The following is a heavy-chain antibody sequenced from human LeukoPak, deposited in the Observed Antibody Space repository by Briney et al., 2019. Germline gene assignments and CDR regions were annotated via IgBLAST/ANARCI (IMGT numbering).Heavy chain of an antibody. CDR2: IYTSGST. D-gene: IGHD6-13*01. CDR1: GGSISSGSYY. J-gene: IGHJ5*02. Sequence: PSETLSLTCTVSGGSISSGSYYWRWIRQPAGKGLEWTGRIYTSGSTNYNPSLKSRVTISVDTSKNQFSLKLSSVTAADTAVYYCARVFSSPQSPYNWFDPWGQGTLVTVSS. V-gene: IGHV4-61*02. CDR3: ARVFSSPQSPYNWFDP.